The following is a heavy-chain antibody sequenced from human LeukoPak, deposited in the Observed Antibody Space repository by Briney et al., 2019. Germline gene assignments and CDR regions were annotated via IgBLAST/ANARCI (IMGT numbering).Heavy chain of an antibody. CDR3: TRGDSSSKIDY. CDR1: GFTSRGYW. CDR2: IKEDGSEK. Sequence: AGGSLRLSCAASGFTSRGYWMSWVRQAPGKGLEWVANIKEDGSEKYYVDSVKGRFTISRDNAKNSLNLQMDSLRVEDTAVYYCTRGDSSSKIDYWGQGTLVTVSS. V-gene: IGHV3-7*01. J-gene: IGHJ4*02. D-gene: IGHD6-6*01.